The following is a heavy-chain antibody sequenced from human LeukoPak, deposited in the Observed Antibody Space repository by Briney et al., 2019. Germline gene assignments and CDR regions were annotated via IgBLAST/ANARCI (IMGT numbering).Heavy chain of an antibody. D-gene: IGHD5-18*01. V-gene: IGHV3-21*01. J-gene: IGHJ6*02. CDR1: GFTFSSYS. CDR2: IGSSSSYI. CDR3: ARDINVDTAMTSDYGMDV. Sequence: GGSLRLSCAASGFTFSSYSMNWVRQAPGKGLEWVSSIGSSSSYIYYADSVKGRFTISRDNAKNSLYLQMNSLRAEDTAVYYCARDINVDTAMTSDYGMDVWGQGTTVTVSS.